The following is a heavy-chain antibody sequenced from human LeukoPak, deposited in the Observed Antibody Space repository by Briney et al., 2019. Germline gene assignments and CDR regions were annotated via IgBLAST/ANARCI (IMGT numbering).Heavy chain of an antibody. CDR2: INWNGGST. V-gene: IGHV3-20*04. CDR1: GFTFDDYG. CDR3: ARDLRSAVVPAASWFDP. D-gene: IGHD2-2*01. J-gene: IGHJ5*02. Sequence: GGSLRLSCAASGFTFDDYGMSWVRHAPGKGLEWVSGINWNGGSTGYADSVKGRFTISRDNAKNSLYLQMNSLRAEDTALYYCARDLRSAVVPAASWFDPWGQGTLVSVSS.